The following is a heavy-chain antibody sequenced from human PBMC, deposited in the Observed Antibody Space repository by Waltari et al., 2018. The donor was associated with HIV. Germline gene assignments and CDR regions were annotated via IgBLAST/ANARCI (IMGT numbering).Heavy chain of an antibody. J-gene: IGHJ6*02. V-gene: IGHV4-34*01. CDR3: ARARLVSRGQYCSTTSCLPHYYYYYGMDV. D-gene: IGHD2-2*01. CDR2: INNSGST. CDR1: GGSFSGSY. Sequence: QVQLRQWGAGLLKPSETLSLTCAVYGGSFSGSYWSWIRQPPGKGLEWIGEINNSGSTNYNPSLKSRVTLSVDTAKNQFSLKLTSVTAADTAVFYCARARLVSRGQYCSTTSCLPHYYYYYGMDVWGQGTTVTVSS.